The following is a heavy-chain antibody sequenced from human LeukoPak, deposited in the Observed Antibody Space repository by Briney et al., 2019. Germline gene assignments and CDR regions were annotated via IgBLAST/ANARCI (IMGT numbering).Heavy chain of an antibody. D-gene: IGHD3-22*01. Sequence: GGSLRLSCVASGFTFSNYGMHWVRQAPGKGLEWMAFIRDDGSFKYYSDSVKGRLTISRDNSKNTLYLEMNSLRAEDTATYYCAKGISTTSLIVAIFDAFDVWGQGAMVTVSS. J-gene: IGHJ3*01. CDR2: IRDDGSFK. CDR1: GFTFSNYG. CDR3: AKGISTTSLIVAIFDAFDV. V-gene: IGHV3-30*02.